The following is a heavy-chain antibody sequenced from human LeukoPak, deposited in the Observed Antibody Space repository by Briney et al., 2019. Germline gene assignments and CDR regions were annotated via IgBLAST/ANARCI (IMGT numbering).Heavy chain of an antibody. J-gene: IGHJ3*01. V-gene: IGHV3-23*01. CDR1: GFNLGRYA. Sequence: GGSLRLSCAASGFNLGRYAMSWVRQAPGRGLEWVSCINTGETTFYADSVRGRFSISRDSSKNNLYLHMTSLRDEDTALYYCAKGVFDVWGQGTVVIVPS. CDR2: INTGETT. D-gene: IGHD3-16*01. CDR3: AKGVFDV.